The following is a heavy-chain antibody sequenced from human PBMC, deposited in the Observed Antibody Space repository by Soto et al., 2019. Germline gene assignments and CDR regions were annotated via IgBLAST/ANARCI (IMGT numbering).Heavy chain of an antibody. J-gene: IGHJ4*02. CDR2: IYYSGST. V-gene: IGHV4-59*01. CDR1: GGSISSYY. CDR3: ARDGTGFDY. Sequence: SETLSLTCTVSGGSISSYYWSWIRQPPGKGLEWIGYIYYSGSTNYNPSLKSRVTISVDTSKNQFSLKLSSVTAADTAVYYCARDGTGFDYWGQGTLVTVSS. D-gene: IGHD1-1*01.